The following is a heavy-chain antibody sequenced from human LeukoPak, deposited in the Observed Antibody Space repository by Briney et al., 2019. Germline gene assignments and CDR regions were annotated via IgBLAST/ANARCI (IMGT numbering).Heavy chain of an antibody. Sequence: GASVTVSFKGSGGTFSIYGISWVGQTRGQGGEGMGGIIPIFGTANYAQKFQGRVTITADESTSTAYMELSSLRSEDTAVYYCARGGGSSWLRGPYDYWGQGTLVTVSS. V-gene: IGHV1-69*13. CDR2: IIPIFGTA. CDR3: ARGGGSSWLRGPYDY. J-gene: IGHJ4*02. D-gene: IGHD6-13*01. CDR1: GGTFSIYG.